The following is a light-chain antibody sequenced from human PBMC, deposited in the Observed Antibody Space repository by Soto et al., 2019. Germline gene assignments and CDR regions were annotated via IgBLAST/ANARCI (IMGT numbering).Light chain of an antibody. J-gene: IGLJ1*01. CDR1: SSDVGGYNY. CDR3: SSYTSTYITPDYV. Sequence: QSALAQPASVSGSPGQSITISCTGTSSDVGGYNYVSWFRQYPGKAPKLMIFEVFHRPSGVSNRFSGSKSGNTASLTISGLQAEDEADYYCSSYTSTYITPDYVFGTGTKVTVL. CDR2: EVF. V-gene: IGLV2-14*01.